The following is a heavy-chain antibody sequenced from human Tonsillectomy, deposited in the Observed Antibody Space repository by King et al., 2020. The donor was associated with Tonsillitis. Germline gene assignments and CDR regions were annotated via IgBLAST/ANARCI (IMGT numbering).Heavy chain of an antibody. CDR2: ISGSGGST. CDR3: AKVGDYGDDVLGFDVDF. J-gene: IGHJ4*02. Sequence: VQLVESGGGLVQPGGSLRLSCAASGFTFSSYAMRWVRQAPGKGLEWVSAISGSGGSTYYADSVKGRFTISRDNSKNTLYLQMNSLRAEDTAVYYCAKVGDYGDDVLGFDVDFWGQGTLVTVSS. V-gene: IGHV3-23*04. CDR1: GFTFSSYA. D-gene: IGHD4-17*01.